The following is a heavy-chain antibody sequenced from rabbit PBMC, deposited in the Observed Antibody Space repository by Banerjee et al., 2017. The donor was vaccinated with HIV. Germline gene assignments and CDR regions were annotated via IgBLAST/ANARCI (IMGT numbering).Heavy chain of an antibody. CDR1: GFSFSSNYY. Sequence: QSLEESGGDLVKPGASLTLTCTASGFSFSSNYYMCWVRQAPGKGLEWIACIYAGSSGSTYYASWAKGRFTISKTSSTTVTLQMTSLTAADTATYFCARDHDDGYDFTFKLWGPGTLVTVS. D-gene: IGHD6-1*01. CDR2: IYAGSSGST. CDR3: ARDHDDGYDFTFKL. V-gene: IGHV1S40*01. J-gene: IGHJ4*01.